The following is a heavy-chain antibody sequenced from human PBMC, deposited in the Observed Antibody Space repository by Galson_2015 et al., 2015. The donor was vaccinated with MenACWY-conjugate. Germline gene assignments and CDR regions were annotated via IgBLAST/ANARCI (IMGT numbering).Heavy chain of an antibody. CDR2: ISPIDSKT. CDR1: GYNFITYW. V-gene: IGHV5-51*01. Sequence: QSGAEVKKPGESLKISCKASGYNFITYWIGWVRQVPGKGLGWVGLISPIDSKTRYSPAFEGRVTISADNSITTASLQWNSLQASDTAMYYCARHPPGGRGVDVWGQGTTVTVSS. J-gene: IGHJ6*02. CDR3: ARHPPGGRGVDV. D-gene: IGHD1-26*01.